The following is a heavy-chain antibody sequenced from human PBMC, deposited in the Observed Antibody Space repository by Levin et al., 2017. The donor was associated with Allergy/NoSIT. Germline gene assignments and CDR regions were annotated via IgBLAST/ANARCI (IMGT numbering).Heavy chain of an antibody. CDR3: GKDPNGDFVGAFDR. CDR2: IGVRDRT. CDR1: GFIFRNYA. Sequence: LSLTCAASGFIFRNYAMSWVRQAPGKGPEWVSGIGVRDRTYYSDSVRGRFTISRDNFKNTLYLQMNSLRDEDTAVYYCGKDPNGDFVGAFDRWGQGTMVTVSS. D-gene: IGHD4-17*01. J-gene: IGHJ3*01. V-gene: IGHV3-23*01.